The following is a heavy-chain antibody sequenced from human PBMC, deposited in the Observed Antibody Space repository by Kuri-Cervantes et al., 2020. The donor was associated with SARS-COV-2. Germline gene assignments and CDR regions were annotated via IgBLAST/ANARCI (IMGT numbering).Heavy chain of an antibody. J-gene: IGHJ3*02. Sequence: ASVKVSCKASGYTLTEYYIHWVRQAPGHGLEWMGWINGNTGGTNYAQKLQGRVTMTTDTSTSTAYMELRSLRSDDTAVYYCARSELLNDAFDIWGQGTMVTVSS. V-gene: IGHV1-18*04. CDR2: INGNTGGT. CDR1: GYTLTEYY. CDR3: ARSELLNDAFDI. D-gene: IGHD1-26*01.